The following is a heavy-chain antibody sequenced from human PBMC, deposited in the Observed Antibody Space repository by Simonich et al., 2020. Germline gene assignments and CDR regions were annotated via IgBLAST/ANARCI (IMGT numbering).Heavy chain of an antibody. Sequence: EVQLVQSGAEVKKPGASLKISCQGSGYSFTSYWIGWVRQMPGKGLEWRGIIYRCDSDTRYSPSFQGQVTIAADKSISTAYLQWSSLKASDTAMYYCARQLNDFDIWGQGTMVTVSS. CDR3: ARQLNDFDI. V-gene: IGHV5-51*01. CDR1: GYSFTSYW. J-gene: IGHJ3*02. D-gene: IGHD1-1*01. CDR2: IYRCDSDT.